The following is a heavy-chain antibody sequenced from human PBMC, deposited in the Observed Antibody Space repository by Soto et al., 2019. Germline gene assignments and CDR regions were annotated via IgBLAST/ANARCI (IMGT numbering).Heavy chain of an antibody. CDR2: INAGNGNT. J-gene: IGHJ4*02. V-gene: IGHV1-3*01. CDR1: GYTFSSYA. Sequence: ASVKVSCKASGYTFSSYAMHWVRQAPGQRLEWMGWINAGNGNTKYSQKFQGRVTITTDTSASAAYMELSSLRSEDTAVYYCARDKITGRLDDWGQGTLVTVSS. D-gene: IGHD1-20*01. CDR3: ARDKITGRLDD.